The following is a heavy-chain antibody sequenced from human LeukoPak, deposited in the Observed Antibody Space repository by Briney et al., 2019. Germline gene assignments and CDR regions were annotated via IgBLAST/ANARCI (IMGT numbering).Heavy chain of an antibody. V-gene: IGHV3-30*02. CDR3: AKEGTASKPSDLDY. Sequence: PGGSLRLSCAASGFTFSSYGMHWVRQAPGKGVEWVAFIRYYVSNKYYADSVKGRFTISTDNSNTTLYLQMNSLRTEDTAVYYCAKEGTASKPSDLDYWGQGTLVTVSS. CDR1: GFTFSSYG. CDR2: IRYYVSNK. J-gene: IGHJ4*02. D-gene: IGHD1-1*01.